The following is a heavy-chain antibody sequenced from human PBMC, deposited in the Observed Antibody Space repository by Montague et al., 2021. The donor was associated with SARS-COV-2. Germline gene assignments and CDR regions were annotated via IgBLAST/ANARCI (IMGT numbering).Heavy chain of an antibody. CDR2: VDYSGXT. D-gene: IGHD4-17*01. V-gene: IGHV4-39*01. Sequence: SETLSLTCTVSGDSVSSSDHYWGWIRQPPGKGLEWLGIVDYSGXTXYXXXXKGRVTISIDASKNQFSLKLNSLTATDTAIYHCARRRLREDYFDFWGQGTLLTVSS. J-gene: IGHJ4*02. CDR3: ARRRLREDYFDF. CDR1: GDSVSSSDHY.